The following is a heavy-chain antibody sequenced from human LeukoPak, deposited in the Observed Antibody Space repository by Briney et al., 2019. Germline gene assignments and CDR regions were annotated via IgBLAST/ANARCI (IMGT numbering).Heavy chain of an antibody. V-gene: IGHV1-2*02. Sequence: ASVKVSCKASGYTFTGYYMHWVRQAPGQGLEWMGWINPKSGGANYAQKFQGRATMTWDTSISTAYMELSRLRSDDTAVYYCAREYILTAYYGDYWGQGTLVTVSS. CDR2: INPKSGGA. CDR1: GYTFTGYY. CDR3: AREYILTAYYGDY. J-gene: IGHJ4*02. D-gene: IGHD3-9*01.